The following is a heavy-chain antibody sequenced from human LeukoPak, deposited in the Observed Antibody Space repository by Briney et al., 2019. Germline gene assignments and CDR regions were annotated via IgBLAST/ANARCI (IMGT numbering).Heavy chain of an antibody. CDR2: ITSXXXGX. CDR1: GXXXXXXX. Sequence: GGSLRLSCVXXGXXXXXXXXXXXXXXPXXGLXWVARITSXXXGXTYADSVKGRFTVSRDNAKSTLFLHMNSLRAEDTAVYFCARMYGLEHWGQGTLVTVSS. CDR3: ARMYGLEH. V-gene: IGHV3-74*03. D-gene: IGHD2-8*01. J-gene: IGHJ4*02.